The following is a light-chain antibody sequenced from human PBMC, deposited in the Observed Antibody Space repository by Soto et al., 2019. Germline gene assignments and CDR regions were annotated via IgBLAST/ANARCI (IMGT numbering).Light chain of an antibody. CDR2: TSG. CDR1: QRITTY. V-gene: IGKV1-39*01. J-gene: IGKJ2*01. CDR3: QQPYSTPYT. Sequence: IQMTQSPSSLSASVGDRVTITCRASQRITTYLNWYQQKPGEAPKLLISTSGTLQRGVPSRFSGSGSGTDFTLTIPALRPEDFATYFCQQPYSTPYTFGQGTKLEIK.